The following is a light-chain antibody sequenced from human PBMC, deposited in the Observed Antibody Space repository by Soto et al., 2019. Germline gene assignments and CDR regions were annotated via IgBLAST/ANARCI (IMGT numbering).Light chain of an antibody. Sequence: DIQLTQSPSTQSASVGDRVTITCRASQTIDKKLAWYQQKPGKAPKLLIFDASTLQTGVPLRFSGSGSGTEFSLSINSLRPEDFGTYFCQQYDLYWTFGQGTKVEI. CDR2: DAS. J-gene: IGKJ1*01. CDR3: QQYDLYWT. V-gene: IGKV1-5*01. CDR1: QTIDKK.